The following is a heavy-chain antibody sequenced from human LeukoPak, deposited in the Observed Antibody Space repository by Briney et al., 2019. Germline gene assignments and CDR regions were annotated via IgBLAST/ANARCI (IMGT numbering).Heavy chain of an antibody. V-gene: IGHV1-18*01. CDR1: GYTFTSYG. Sequence: GASVKVSCKASGYTFTSYGISWVRQAPGQGLEWMGWISAYNGNTNYAQKLQGRVTMTTDTSTSTAYMELRSLRSDDTAVYYCARDGSFFPYDCSGYYLIDYWGQGTLVTVSS. D-gene: IGHD3-22*01. CDR3: ARDGSFFPYDCSGYYLIDY. J-gene: IGHJ4*02. CDR2: ISAYNGNT.